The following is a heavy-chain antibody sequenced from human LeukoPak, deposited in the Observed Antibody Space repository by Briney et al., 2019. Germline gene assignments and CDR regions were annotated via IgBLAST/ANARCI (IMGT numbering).Heavy chain of an antibody. D-gene: IGHD5-18*01. CDR1: GFTFSDYY. J-gene: IGHJ4*02. V-gene: IGHV3-11*01. Sequence: MAGGSLRLSCAASGFTFSDYYMSWIRQAPGKGLEWVSYISSSGSTIYYADSVKGRFTISRDNAKSSLYLQMNSLRAEDTAVYYCARDAVDTAMVREYYFDYWGQGTLVTVSS. CDR2: ISSSGSTI. CDR3: ARDAVDTAMVREYYFDY.